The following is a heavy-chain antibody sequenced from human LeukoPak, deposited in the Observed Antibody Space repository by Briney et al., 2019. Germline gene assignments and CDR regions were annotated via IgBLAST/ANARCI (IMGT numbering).Heavy chain of an antibody. D-gene: IGHD1-1*01. Sequence: LETLSLTCSVSGGSVSGSSYFWGWVRQPPGKGLEWIGSIFYSGRTYDSPSLESRLTMSVDTSKRQFSLKLTSVTAADTAVYYCARSTTYVDAFDIWGQGTMVTVSS. CDR2: IFYSGRT. CDR1: GGSVSGSSYF. CDR3: ARSTTYVDAFDI. J-gene: IGHJ3*02. V-gene: IGHV4-39*01.